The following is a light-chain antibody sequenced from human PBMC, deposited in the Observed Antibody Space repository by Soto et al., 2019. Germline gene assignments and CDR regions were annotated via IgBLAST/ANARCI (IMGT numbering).Light chain of an antibody. CDR3: QQYSVYLWT. CDR1: QTISSW. Sequence: DIQMTQSPSTMSASVGDRVSITCRASQTISSWLAWYQQKPGKAPKLLVYKASTLESGVPSRFSGSASVTEFTLPVSSLQPDDFATYYCQQYSVYLWTFGQGTKLDVK. J-gene: IGKJ1*01. V-gene: IGKV1-5*03. CDR2: KAS.